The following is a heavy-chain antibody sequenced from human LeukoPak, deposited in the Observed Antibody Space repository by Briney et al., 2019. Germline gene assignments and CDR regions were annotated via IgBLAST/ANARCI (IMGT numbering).Heavy chain of an antibody. Sequence: GGSLRLSCAASGFTFSSYAMSWVRQAPGKGLEWVSAISGSGGSTYYADSVKGWFTISRDNSKNTLYLQMNSLRAEDTAVYYCAKNPSRRFGELLGDWFDPWGQGTLVTVSS. D-gene: IGHD3-10*01. V-gene: IGHV3-23*01. CDR1: GFTFSSYA. CDR2: ISGSGGST. J-gene: IGHJ5*02. CDR3: AKNPSRRFGELLGDWFDP.